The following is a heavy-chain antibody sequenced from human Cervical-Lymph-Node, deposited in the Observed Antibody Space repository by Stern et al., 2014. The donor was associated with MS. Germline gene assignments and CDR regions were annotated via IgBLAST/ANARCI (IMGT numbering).Heavy chain of an antibody. V-gene: IGHV3-73*01. CDR1: GFTFSGSA. CDR2: IRNKANSYAT. D-gene: IGHD6-19*01. Sequence: VQLVESGGGLVQPGGSLKVSCVASGFTFSGSALHWVRQASGRGLEWVGRIRNKANSYATAYAASVKGRFTISRDDSKNTAYLQMNSLKTEDTAVYYCTRRAYRSGWFDAFDVWGQGTMVTVSS. CDR3: TRRAYRSGWFDAFDV. J-gene: IGHJ3*01.